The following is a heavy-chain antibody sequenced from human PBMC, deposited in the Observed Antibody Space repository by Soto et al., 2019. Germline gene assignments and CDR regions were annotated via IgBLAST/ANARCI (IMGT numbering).Heavy chain of an antibody. J-gene: IGHJ6*03. CDR3: AREVRGGSGYDLTPYYYYYYMDV. CDR2: INPNSGGT. CDR1: GYTFTGYY. V-gene: IGHV1-2*04. D-gene: IGHD5-12*01. Sequence: ASLKVSCKASGYTFTGYYMHWVRQAPGQGLEWMGWINPNSGGTNYAQKFQGWVTMTRDTSISTAYMELSRLRSDDTAVYYCAREVRGGSGYDLTPYYYYYYMDVWGKGTTVTVSS.